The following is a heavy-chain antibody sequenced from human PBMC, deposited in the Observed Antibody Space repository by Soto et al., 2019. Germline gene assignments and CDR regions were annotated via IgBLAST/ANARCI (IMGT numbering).Heavy chain of an antibody. CDR1: GDSIRSYY. CDR2: VYYGGST. CDR3: AGEGALATFGVV. Sequence: ASETLSLTCTVSGDSIRSYYWTWIRQPPGRGLEWIGHVYYGGSTNYNPSLQSRVTISLDTSKNQFSLRLTSMTAADAAVYYCAGEGALATFGVVWGQGTQVTVSS. D-gene: IGHD3-3*01. J-gene: IGHJ4*02. V-gene: IGHV4-59*01.